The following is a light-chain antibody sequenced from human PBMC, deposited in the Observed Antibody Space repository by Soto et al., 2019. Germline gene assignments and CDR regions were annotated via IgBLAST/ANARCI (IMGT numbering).Light chain of an antibody. Sequence: ETVMTQPPATLSVSPGEGATLSCRASQSVGSSLDWYQHKPGQAPRLIIYGATTRATGIPARLSGSGYGAEFTLTINSLQSEDFALYYCLQYSNGQRTLGQGTKVDIK. CDR3: LQYSNGQRT. CDR2: GAT. CDR1: QSVGSS. J-gene: IGKJ1*01. V-gene: IGKV3-15*01.